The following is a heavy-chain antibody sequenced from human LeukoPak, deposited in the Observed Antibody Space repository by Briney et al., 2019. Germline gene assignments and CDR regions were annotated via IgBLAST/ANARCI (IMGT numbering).Heavy chain of an antibody. D-gene: IGHD3-10*01. Sequence: GESLKISCKGSGYTFSNYWIGWVRQMSGKGLEWMGIIYPSDSDTRYSPSFQGQVTISADKSISTAYLQWSSLKASDTAMYYCARFHHYSSGSYYYYYYMDVWGKGTTVTVSS. CDR2: IYPSDSDT. CDR3: ARFHHYSSGSYYYYYYMDV. J-gene: IGHJ6*03. CDR1: GYTFSNYW. V-gene: IGHV5-51*01.